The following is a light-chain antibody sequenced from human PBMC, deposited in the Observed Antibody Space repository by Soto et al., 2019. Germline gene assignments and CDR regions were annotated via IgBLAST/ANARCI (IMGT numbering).Light chain of an antibody. CDR1: QSISSY. Sequence: DIQMTQSPSSLSASVGDRVTITCRASQSISSYLNWYQQKPGKAPKLLIYAASSLQSGVPSRFSGSGSGTDFTLTISSLQPEDVATYFCQQSYSRPRTFGQGTKVDIK. J-gene: IGKJ1*01. CDR3: QQSYSRPRT. CDR2: AAS. V-gene: IGKV1-39*01.